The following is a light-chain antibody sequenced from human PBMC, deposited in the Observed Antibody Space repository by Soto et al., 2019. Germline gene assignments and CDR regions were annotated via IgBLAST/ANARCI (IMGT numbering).Light chain of an antibody. CDR2: GAS. V-gene: IGKV3-15*01. CDR3: QQYNSYPYT. CDR1: QSVSSN. J-gene: IGKJ2*01. Sequence: EIVMTQSPATLSVSPGERATLSCRASQSVSSNLAWYQQKPGQAPRLLIYGASTRATGIPARFSDSGSGTEFTLTISSLQSEDFAVYYCQQYNSYPYTFGQGTKLEIK.